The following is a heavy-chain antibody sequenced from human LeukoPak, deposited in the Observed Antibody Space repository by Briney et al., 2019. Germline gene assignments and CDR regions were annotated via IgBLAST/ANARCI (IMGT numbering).Heavy chain of an antibody. CDR1: GFTFSSYA. V-gene: IGHV3-23*01. CDR3: AKDASTVTLHADY. J-gene: IGHJ4*02. D-gene: IGHD4-17*01. Sequence: GGSLRLSCAASGFTFSSYAMSWVRQAPGKGLEWVSTISVSGGNTYYADSVRGRFTISRDNSKNTLYLQMNSLRPEDTAVYYCAKDASTVTLHADYWGQGTLVTVSS. CDR2: ISVSGGNT.